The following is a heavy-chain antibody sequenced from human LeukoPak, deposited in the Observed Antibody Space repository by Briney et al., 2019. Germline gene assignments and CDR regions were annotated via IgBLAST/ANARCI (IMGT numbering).Heavy chain of an antibody. J-gene: IGHJ6*03. CDR3: ARVAESYYYYYMDV. CDR1: GGSISSYY. CDR2: IYTSGST. V-gene: IGHV4-4*07. Sequence: KPSETLSLTCTVSGGSISSYYWSWIRQPAGKGLEWIGRIYTSGSTNYNPSLKSRVTMSVDTSKNQFSLKLSSVTAADTAVYYCARVAESYYYYYMDVWGKGTTVTVSS.